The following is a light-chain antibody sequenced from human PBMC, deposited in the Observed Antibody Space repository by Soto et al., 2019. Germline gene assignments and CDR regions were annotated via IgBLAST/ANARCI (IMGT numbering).Light chain of an antibody. CDR2: EVN. CDR1: SSDVGGYNF. CDR3: NSYAGSNIYV. J-gene: IGLJ1*01. Sequence: QSVLTQPPSASGSPGQSVTISCTGTSSDVGGYNFVSWYQHHPCTAPKLIIYEVNKRPSGVPNRFSGSKSGNTASLTVSWLQAVDEADYYCNSYAGSNIYVFGTGTKLTVL. V-gene: IGLV2-8*01.